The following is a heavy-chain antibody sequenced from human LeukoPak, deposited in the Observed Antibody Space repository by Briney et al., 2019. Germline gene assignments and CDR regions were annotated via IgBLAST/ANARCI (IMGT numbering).Heavy chain of an antibody. V-gene: IGHV4-34*01. D-gene: IGHD2-2*01. CDR2: INHSGST. CDR1: GGSFSGYY. J-gene: IGHJ3*02. Sequence: SETLSLTCAVYGGSFSGYYWSWIRQPPGKGLEWIGEINHSGSTNYNPSLKSRVTISVDTSKNQFSLKLSSVTAADTAVYYYARGRRRLLGYCSSTSCPLDAFDIWGQGTMVTVSS. CDR3: ARGRRRLLGYCSSTSCPLDAFDI.